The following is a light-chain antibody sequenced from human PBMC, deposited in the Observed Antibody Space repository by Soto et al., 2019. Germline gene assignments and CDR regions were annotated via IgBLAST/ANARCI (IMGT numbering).Light chain of an antibody. V-gene: IGKV3-15*01. CDR1: QSVRSTY. CDR2: GAS. Sequence: EIAKTETPVTLAVPHGKTTTFSCRASQSVRSTYLAWYQQKPGQAPRLLIYGASTRASGIPARFSGSGPGTELTLNISSLDPEASTVIYCHDSSTSPQPFGQGTKVDIK. J-gene: IGKJ1*01. CDR3: HDSSTSPQP.